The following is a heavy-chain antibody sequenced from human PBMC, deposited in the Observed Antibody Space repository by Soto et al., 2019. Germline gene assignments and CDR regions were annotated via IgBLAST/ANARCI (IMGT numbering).Heavy chain of an antibody. CDR3: ARGLGNGPSYWYFDL. Sequence: QVQLQQWGAGLLKPSETLSLTCAVYGGSFSGYYWSWIRQPPGKGLEWIGEINHSGSTNYNPSLKSRVTISVDTSKNQCSPKLSSVTAADTAVYYCARGLGNGPSYWYFDLWGRGTLVTVSS. D-gene: IGHD7-27*01. J-gene: IGHJ2*01. CDR2: INHSGST. CDR1: GGSFSGYY. V-gene: IGHV4-34*01.